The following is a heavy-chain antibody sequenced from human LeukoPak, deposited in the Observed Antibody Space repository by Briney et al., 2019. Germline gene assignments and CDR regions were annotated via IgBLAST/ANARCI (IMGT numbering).Heavy chain of an antibody. Sequence: GGSLRLSCAASGFTFSDYYMSWIRQAPGKGLEWVSYISSSGSTIYYADSVKGRFTISRDNAKNSLYLQMNSLRAEDTAVYYCARDRSPAARGPPAFDIWGKGTMVTVSS. CDR1: GFTFSDYY. D-gene: IGHD2-2*01. J-gene: IGHJ3*02. V-gene: IGHV3-11*04. CDR2: ISSSGSTI. CDR3: ARDRSPAARGPPAFDI.